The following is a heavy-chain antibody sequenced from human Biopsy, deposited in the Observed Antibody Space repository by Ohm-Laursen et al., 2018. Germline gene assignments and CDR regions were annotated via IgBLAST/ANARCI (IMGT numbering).Heavy chain of an antibody. J-gene: IGHJ4*02. CDR2: ITSSGDTT. CDR3: AKDQGYYYDRSVYYYFDY. Sequence: SLRLSCAALGFSFSDYHMRWIRQAPGKGLEWVSAITSSGDTTYYSDSVKGRFTISRDSSKNTLHLQMNSLRAEDTAVYYCAKDQGYYYDRSVYYYFDYWGQGTLVTVSS. CDR1: GFSFSDYH. D-gene: IGHD3-22*01. V-gene: IGHV3-23*01.